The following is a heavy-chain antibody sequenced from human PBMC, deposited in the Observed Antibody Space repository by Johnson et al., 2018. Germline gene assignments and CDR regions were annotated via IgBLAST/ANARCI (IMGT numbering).Heavy chain of an antibody. V-gene: IGHV4-59*01. Sequence: QVQLQESGPGLVKPSETLSLTCTVSGGSINSYYWSWIRQPPGKGLEWIGYIYYSGSTNYTPSLKSRVTISVDTSKNQFSLKLSSVTAADTAVYYCARVIGLTSARGYYYYYMDVWGKGTTVTVSS. J-gene: IGHJ6*03. CDR1: GGSINSYY. D-gene: IGHD4/OR15-4a*01. CDR2: IYYSGST. CDR3: ARVIGLTSARGYYYYYMDV.